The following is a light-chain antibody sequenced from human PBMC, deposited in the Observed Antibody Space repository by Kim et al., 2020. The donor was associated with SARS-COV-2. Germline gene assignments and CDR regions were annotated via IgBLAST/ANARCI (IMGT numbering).Light chain of an antibody. V-gene: IGLV2-11*03. Sequence: PGRPVADTCRGTGRAVGGSDYVSWSQQNPDNAPKLLIYAVTQQPSGVTDRFSGSKTGNTASLTISGLRAEDEAVCFCCSFGGTFYVFGTGTAVTVL. CDR3: CSFGGTFYV. CDR1: GRAVGGSDY. J-gene: IGLJ1*01. CDR2: AVT.